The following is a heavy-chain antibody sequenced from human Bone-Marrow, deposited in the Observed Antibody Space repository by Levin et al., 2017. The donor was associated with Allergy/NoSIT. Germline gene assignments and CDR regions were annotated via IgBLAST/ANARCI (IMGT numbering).Heavy chain of an antibody. CDR3: ATDRAYCSNTTCYLPDACDI. CDR1: GFTVSSNY. J-gene: IGHJ3*02. Sequence: PGESLKISCVASGFTVSSNYMNWVRQAPGKGLEWVSVIYSGGSTYYADSVKGRFTISRDNSKNTLYLQMSSLRAEDTAVYYCATDRAYCSNTTCYLPDACDIWGQGTMVTVSS. V-gene: IGHV3-66*01. D-gene: IGHD2-2*01. CDR2: IYSGGST.